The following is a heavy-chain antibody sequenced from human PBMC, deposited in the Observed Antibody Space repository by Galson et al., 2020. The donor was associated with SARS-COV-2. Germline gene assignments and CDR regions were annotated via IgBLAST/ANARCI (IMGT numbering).Heavy chain of an antibody. V-gene: IGHV1-58*01. Sequence: SVKVSCKASGFTFTSSAVQWVRQARGQRLKWIGWIVVGSGNTNYAQKFQERVTITRDMSTSTAYMELSSLRSEDTAVYYCAAPNCSSTSCSDAFDIWGQGTMVTVSS. CDR2: IVVGSGNT. J-gene: IGHJ3*02. CDR1: GFTFTSSA. D-gene: IGHD2-2*01. CDR3: AAPNCSSTSCSDAFDI.